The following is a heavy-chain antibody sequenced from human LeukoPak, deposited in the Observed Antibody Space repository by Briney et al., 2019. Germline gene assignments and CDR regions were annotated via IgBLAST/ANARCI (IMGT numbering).Heavy chain of an antibody. CDR1: GGTFSSYA. D-gene: IGHD3-10*01. CDR3: ARLDRSYYGSGSYYSYMDV. J-gene: IGHJ6*03. Sequence: SVKVSCKASGGTFSSYAISWVRQAPGQGLEWMGGIIPISGTANYTQKFQGRVTITTDESTSTAYMEMSSLRSEDTAVYYCARLDRSYYGSGSYYSYMDVWGKGTTVTVSS. CDR2: IIPISGTA. V-gene: IGHV1-69*05.